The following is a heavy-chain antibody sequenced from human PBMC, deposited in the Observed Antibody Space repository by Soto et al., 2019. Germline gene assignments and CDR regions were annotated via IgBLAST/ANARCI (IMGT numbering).Heavy chain of an antibody. V-gene: IGHV4-34*01. CDR3: ARKTIFGVVIISARFDP. D-gene: IGHD3-3*01. CDR1: GGSFSGYY. CDR2: INHSGST. J-gene: IGHJ5*02. Sequence: QVQLQQWGAGLLKPSETLSLTCAVYGGSFSGYYWSWIRQPPGKGLEWIGEINHSGSTNYNPSHKSRVTISVDTSKNQFSLKLSSVTAADTAVYYCARKTIFGVVIISARFDPWGQGTLVTVSS.